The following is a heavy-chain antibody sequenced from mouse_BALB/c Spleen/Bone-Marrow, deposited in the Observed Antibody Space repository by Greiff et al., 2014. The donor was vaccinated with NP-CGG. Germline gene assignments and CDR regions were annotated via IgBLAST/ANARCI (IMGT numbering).Heavy chain of an antibody. CDR3: ARARGVTTATPYYFDY. Sequence: VQLKESGGGLVKPGGSLKLSCAASGFSFSSYAVSWVRQTPEKRPEWVASISGGGNSYHSDNMKGRFTISRDNARNILYLQMSSLRSEDTAMYYCARARGVTTATPYYFDYWGQGTALTVSS. CDR2: ISGGGNS. V-gene: IGHV5-6-5*01. D-gene: IGHD1-2*01. CDR1: GFSFSSYA. J-gene: IGHJ2*01.